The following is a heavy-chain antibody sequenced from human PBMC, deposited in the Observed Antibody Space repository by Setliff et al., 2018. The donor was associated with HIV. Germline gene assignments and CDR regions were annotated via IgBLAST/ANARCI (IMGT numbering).Heavy chain of an antibody. CDR2: ISAYNGNT. D-gene: IGHD3-10*01. V-gene: IGHV1-18*01. CDR3: ARVVVRGVTFIAEYFQH. Sequence: ASVEVSCKASGYTFTSYGISWVRQAPGQGLEWMGWISAYNGNTNYAQKLQGRVTMTTGTSTSTAYMELRSLRSDDTAVYYCARVVVRGVTFIAEYFQHWGQGTLVTVSS. J-gene: IGHJ1*01. CDR1: GYTFTSYG.